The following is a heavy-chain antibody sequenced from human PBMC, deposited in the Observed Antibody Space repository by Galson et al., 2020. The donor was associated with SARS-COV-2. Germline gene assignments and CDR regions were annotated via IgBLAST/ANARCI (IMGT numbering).Heavy chain of an antibody. V-gene: IGHV4-31*03. CDR1: GGSISSGGYY. Sequence: ETSETLSLTCTVSGGSISSGGYYWSWIRQHPGKGLEWIGYIYYSGSTYYNPSLKSRVTISVDTSKNQFSLKLSSVTAADTAVYYCARASRTIFGVVKRFDDGGQGTLVTVAS. J-gene: IGHJ4*02. D-gene: IGHD3-3*01. CDR3: ARASRTIFGVVKRFDD. CDR2: IYYSGST.